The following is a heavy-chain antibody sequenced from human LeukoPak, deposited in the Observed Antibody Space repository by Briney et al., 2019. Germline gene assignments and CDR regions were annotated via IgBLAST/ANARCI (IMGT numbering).Heavy chain of an antibody. CDR3: ARQDSSSHFDY. J-gene: IGHJ4*02. CDR2: IYPGDSDT. Sequence: GEXLXXXXXGXXXXXTSYXIGWVXQMPGKGLEWMGIIYPGDSDTRYSPSFQGQVTISADKSISTAYLQWSSLKASDTAMYYCARQDSSSHFDYWGQRTLVTVSS. V-gene: IGHV5-51*01. CDR1: XXXXTSYX. D-gene: IGHD6-13*01.